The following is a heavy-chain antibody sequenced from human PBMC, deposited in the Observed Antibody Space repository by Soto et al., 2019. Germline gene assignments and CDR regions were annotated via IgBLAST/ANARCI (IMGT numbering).Heavy chain of an antibody. CDR1: GGNFTSYV. Sequence: QVQLVQSGAEVKKPGSSVKVSCKASGGNFTSYVISWVRQAPGQGLEWMGNIIPIYGTANYLQKFRGRVTITAVESTSTVFMELSRLKSEDTAVYYCARDVPQGYSYGLQWFDPWGQGTLVTVSS. V-gene: IGHV1-69*18. CDR3: ARDVPQGYSYGLQWFDP. D-gene: IGHD3-10*01. J-gene: IGHJ5*02. CDR2: IIPIYGTA.